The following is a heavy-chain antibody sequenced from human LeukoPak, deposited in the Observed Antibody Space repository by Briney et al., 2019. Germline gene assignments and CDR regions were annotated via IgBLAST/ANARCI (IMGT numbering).Heavy chain of an antibody. J-gene: IGHJ4*02. D-gene: IGHD2/OR15-2a*01. CDR3: TRDPPAVLLGTYG. V-gene: IGHV3-66*01. Sequence: SGGSLRLSCTASGFSVTNNYVNWVRQAPGKGLEWVSLIYSDGSTYHADSVKGRFTISRDKSNNMVYLQMNNLRVEDTAMYYCTRDPPAVLLGTYGWGQGALVTVSS. CDR2: IYSDGST. CDR1: GFSVTNNY.